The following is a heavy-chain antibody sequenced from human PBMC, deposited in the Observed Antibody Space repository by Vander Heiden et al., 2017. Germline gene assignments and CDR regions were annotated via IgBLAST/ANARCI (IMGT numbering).Heavy chain of an antibody. CDR1: GGTFRSYA. V-gene: IGHV1-69*01. Sequence: QVQLVQSGAEVKKPGSSVKVSCKASGGTFRSYAIRWVRQAPGQGLEWMGGIIPIFGTANYAQKFQGRVTITADESTSTAYMELSSLRSEDTAVYYCARRPRSRSSWYVEYYYYGMDVWGQGTTVTVSS. CDR3: ARRPRSRSSWYVEYYYYGMDV. J-gene: IGHJ6*02. D-gene: IGHD6-13*01. CDR2: IIPIFGTA.